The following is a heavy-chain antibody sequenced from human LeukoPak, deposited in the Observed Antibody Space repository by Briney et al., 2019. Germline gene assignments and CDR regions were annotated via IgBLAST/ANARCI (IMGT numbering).Heavy chain of an antibody. CDR3: ANAGYDYGPGSYYNWFDP. Sequence: GGSLRLSCAASGFTFSSYAMHWVRQAPGKGLEWVAVISYDGSNKYYADSVKGRFTISRDNSKNTLYLQMNSLRAEDTAVYYCANAGYDYGPGSYYNWFDPWGQGTLVTVSS. CDR1: GFTFSSYA. D-gene: IGHD3-10*01. V-gene: IGHV3-30*04. CDR2: ISYDGSNK. J-gene: IGHJ5*02.